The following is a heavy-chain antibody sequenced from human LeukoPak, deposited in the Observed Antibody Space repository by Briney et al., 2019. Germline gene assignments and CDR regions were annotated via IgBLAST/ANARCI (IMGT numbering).Heavy chain of an antibody. J-gene: IGHJ4*02. V-gene: IGHV1-18*01. CDR1: GYTFTSYG. D-gene: IGHD6-19*01. CDR3: ARVQGVVAVAGNDY. Sequence: ASVKVSCKASGYTFTSYGISWVRQAPGQGLEWMGWISAYNGNTNYAQKLQGRVTMTTDASTSTAYMELRSLRSDDTAVYYCARVQGVVAVAGNDYWGQGTLVTVSS. CDR2: ISAYNGNT.